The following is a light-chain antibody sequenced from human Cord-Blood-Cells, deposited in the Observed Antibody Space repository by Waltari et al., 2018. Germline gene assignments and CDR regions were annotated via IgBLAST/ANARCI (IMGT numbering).Light chain of an antibody. CDR3: QQYYSYPLT. J-gene: IGKJ4*02. CDR1: QGISSY. Sequence: AIRMTQSPSSFSAATGDRVTLTCRAHQGISSYLAWYQQKPGKAPKLLIYPASTLQSGVPSRVSGSESGTEFTLTISCLQSEDFATYDCQQYYSYPLTFGGGTKVEIK. V-gene: IGKV1-8*01. CDR2: PAS.